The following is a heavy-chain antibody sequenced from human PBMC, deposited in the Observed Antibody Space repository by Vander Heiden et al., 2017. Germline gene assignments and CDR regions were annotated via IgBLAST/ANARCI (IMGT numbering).Heavy chain of an antibody. V-gene: IGHV3-21*01. CDR1: GFTFSSYS. Sequence: EVQLVESGGGLVKPGGSLRLSCAASGFTFSSYSMNWVRQAPGKGLEWVSSISSSSSYIYYADSVKGRFTISRDNAKNSLYLQMNSLRAEDTAVYYCARGSVTTVVTPFDSWGQGTLVTVSS. CDR2: ISSSSSYI. CDR3: ARGSVTTVVTPFDS. J-gene: IGHJ4*02. D-gene: IGHD4-17*01.